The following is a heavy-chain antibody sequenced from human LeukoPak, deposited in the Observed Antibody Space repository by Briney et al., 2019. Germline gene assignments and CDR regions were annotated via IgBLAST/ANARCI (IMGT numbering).Heavy chain of an antibody. V-gene: IGHV4-4*07. CDR1: GGSINFYY. CDR3: ARGMADPYSFDS. D-gene: IGHD2-21*01. Sequence: PSETLSLTCTVSGGSINFYYWSWIRQPAGKGLEWIGRIYSTGSTNYSASLKSRVTMSVDKSKNQLSLNLSSVTAADTAVYYCARGMADPYSFDSWGQGTMVTVSS. CDR2: IYSTGST. J-gene: IGHJ4*02.